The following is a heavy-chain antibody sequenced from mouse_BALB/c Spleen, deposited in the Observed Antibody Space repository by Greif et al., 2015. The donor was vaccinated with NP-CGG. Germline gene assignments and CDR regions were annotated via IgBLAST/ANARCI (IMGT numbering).Heavy chain of an antibody. V-gene: IGHV5-6*01. Sequence: EVHLVESGGDLVKPGGSLKLSCAASGFTFSSYGMSWVRQTPDKRLEWVATISSGGSYTYYPDSVKGRLTISRDNAKNTLYLQMSSLKSEDTAMYYCAELGRFAYWGQGTLVTVSA. J-gene: IGHJ3*01. D-gene: IGHD4-1*01. CDR3: AELGRFAY. CDR1: GFTFSSYG. CDR2: ISSGGSYT.